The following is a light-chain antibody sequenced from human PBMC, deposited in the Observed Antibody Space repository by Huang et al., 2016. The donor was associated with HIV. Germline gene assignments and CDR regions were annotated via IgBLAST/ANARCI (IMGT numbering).Light chain of an antibody. J-gene: IGKJ4*01. CDR3: QQYNNWPLT. V-gene: IGKV3-15*01. CDR1: QSVGSN. Sequence: ILMTQSPATLPVSPGERATPSCRSSQSVGSNLAWYQQKPGQAPRLLISTASTRAAGIPARFSGSGSGTEFALTISSLQSEDFAVYYCQQYNNWPLTFGGGTKVEIK. CDR2: TAS.